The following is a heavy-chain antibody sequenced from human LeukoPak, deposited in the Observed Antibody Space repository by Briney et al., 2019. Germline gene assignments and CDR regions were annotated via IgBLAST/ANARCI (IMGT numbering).Heavy chain of an antibody. V-gene: IGHV1-46*01. CDR1: GYTFTSYY. CDR2: INPSGGST. D-gene: IGHD3-22*01. J-gene: IGHJ4*02. CDR3: LVYYYDSSGYPYYFDY. Sequence: ASVKVSCKASGYTFTSYYMHWVRQAPGQGLEWMGIINPSGGSTSYAQKFQGRVTMTRDTSTSTVYMELSSLRSEDTAVYYCLVYYYDSSGYPYYFDYWGQGTLVTVSS.